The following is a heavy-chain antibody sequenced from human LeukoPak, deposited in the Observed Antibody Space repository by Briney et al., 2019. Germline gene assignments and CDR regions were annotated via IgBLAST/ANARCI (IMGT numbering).Heavy chain of an antibody. D-gene: IGHD4-23*01. CDR2: ISNHNGNT. V-gene: IGHV1-18*01. J-gene: IGHJ4*02. CDR1: GFTFSAYG. CDR3: TRGVAVATAYDFDY. Sequence: ASVKVSCKTSGFTFSAYGIAWVRQAPGHGPEWMGWISNHNGNTHYAQKFQGRITVTTDISTGTASMELRSLKSDDTAVYYCTRGVAVATAYDFDYWGRGTLVTVAS.